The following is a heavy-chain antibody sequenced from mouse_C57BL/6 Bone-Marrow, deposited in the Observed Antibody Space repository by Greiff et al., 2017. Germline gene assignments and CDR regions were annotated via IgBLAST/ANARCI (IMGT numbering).Heavy chain of an antibody. V-gene: IGHV14-4*01. Sequence: VHVKQSGAELVRPGASVKLSCTASGFNIKDDYMHWVKQRPEQGLEWIGWIDPENGDTEYASKFQGKATITADTSSNTAYMQLSSLTSEDTAVYYCTTRIYDGYYGFAYWGQGTLVTVSA. CDR1: GFNIKDDY. D-gene: IGHD2-3*01. J-gene: IGHJ3*01. CDR3: TTRIYDGYYGFAY. CDR2: IDPENGDT.